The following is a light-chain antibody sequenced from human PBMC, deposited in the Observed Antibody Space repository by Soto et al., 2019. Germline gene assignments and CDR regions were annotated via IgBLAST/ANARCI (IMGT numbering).Light chain of an antibody. J-gene: IGKJ5*01. CDR2: DPS. CDR1: QSVTTK. CDR3: QQYNNWPIT. Sequence: EIAMTQSPGTLSVSPGERATLSCRASQSVTTKLAWYQQKPGQAPRLLIYDPSTRATGVPARFSGSGSGTEFTLTISSLQSEDFAVYYCQQYNNWPITFGQGTRLEVK. V-gene: IGKV3-15*01.